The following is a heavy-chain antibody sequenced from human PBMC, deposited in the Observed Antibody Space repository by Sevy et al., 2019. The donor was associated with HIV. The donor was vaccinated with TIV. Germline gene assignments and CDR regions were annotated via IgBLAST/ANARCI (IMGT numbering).Heavy chain of an antibody. V-gene: IGHV3-15*04. CDR1: GFTFNSAY. CDR2: SVSKINGGIV. J-gene: IGHJ5*02. Sequence: GGSLRLSCAASGFTFNSAYMNWVRQAPGKGLEWVGRSVSKINGGIVNYAAPVKGSFIISRDDSKNTLFLQMNTLRIEDTAMYYCTTILGGSTGSWGQGTLVTVSS. D-gene: IGHD3-16*01. CDR3: TTILGGSTGS.